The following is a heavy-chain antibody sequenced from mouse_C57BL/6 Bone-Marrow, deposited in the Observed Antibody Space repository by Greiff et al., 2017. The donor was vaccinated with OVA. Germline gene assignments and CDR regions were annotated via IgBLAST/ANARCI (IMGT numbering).Heavy chain of an antibody. CDR1: GFTFSSYA. V-gene: IGHV5-4*01. D-gene: IGHD2-5*01. J-gene: IGHJ4*01. Sequence: DVMLVESGGGLVKPGGSLKLSCAASGFTFSSYAMSWVRQTPEKRLEWVATISDGGSYTYYPDNVKGRFTISRDNAKNNLYLQMSHLKSEDTAMYDGARDYSNYGGGFAMDYWGQGTSVTVSS. CDR3: ARDYSNYGGGFAMDY. CDR2: ISDGGSYT.